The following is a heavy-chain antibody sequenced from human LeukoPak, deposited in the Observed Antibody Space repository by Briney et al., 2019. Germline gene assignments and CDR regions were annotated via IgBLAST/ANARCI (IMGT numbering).Heavy chain of an antibody. D-gene: IGHD4-17*01. CDR3: ARLQVGDYSDY. V-gene: IGHV1-2*02. CDR1: GNTFTGYY. CDR2: INPNSGGT. Sequence: GASVKVSCKASGNTFTGYYMHWVRQAPGQGLEWMGWINPNSGGTNYAQKFQGRVTMTRDTSISTAYMELSSLRSEDTAVYYCARLQVGDYSDYWGQGTLVTVSS. J-gene: IGHJ4*02.